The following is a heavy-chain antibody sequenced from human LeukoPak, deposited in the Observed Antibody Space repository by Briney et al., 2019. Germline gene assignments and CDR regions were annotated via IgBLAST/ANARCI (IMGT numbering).Heavy chain of an antibody. Sequence: GGSLRLSCAASGFTFDDYTMHWVRQPPGKGLEWVSLISWDGGSTYYADSVKGRFTISRDNRKNFLYLQMNSLRSEDTALYYCAKALGQQLGDYWGQGTLVTVSS. D-gene: IGHD6-13*01. CDR3: AKALGQQLGDY. CDR1: GFTFDDYT. V-gene: IGHV3-43*01. CDR2: ISWDGGST. J-gene: IGHJ4*02.